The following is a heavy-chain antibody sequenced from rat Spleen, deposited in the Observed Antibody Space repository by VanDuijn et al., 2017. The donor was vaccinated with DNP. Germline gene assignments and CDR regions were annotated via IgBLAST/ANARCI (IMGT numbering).Heavy chain of an antibody. V-gene: IGHV4-2*01. CDR2: INKESGTI. CDR3: AREDKGVDA. Sequence: EVKLVESGGGLVQPGRSLKLSCAASGFNFNDYWMGWVRQAPGKGLEWIGEINKESGTIIYSPSLKDKFAISRDNAQNTLYLQMNKLGSEDTAFYYCAREDKGVDAWGQGVSVTVSS. D-gene: IGHD2-2*01. J-gene: IGHJ4*01. CDR1: GFNFNDYW.